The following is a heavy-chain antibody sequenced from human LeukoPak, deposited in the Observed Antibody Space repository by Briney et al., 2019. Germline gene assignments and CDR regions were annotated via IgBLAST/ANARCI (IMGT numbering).Heavy chain of an antibody. CDR2: ISGSGGST. CDR1: GFTFSGYG. D-gene: IGHD3-10*01. Sequence: GGSLRLSCAASGFTFSGYGMSWVRQAPGKRLEWVSAISGSGGSTYYADSVKGRFTISRDNSKNTLYLQMNSLRAEDTAVYYCAKDVDLRTMVRGVYFDSWGQGTLVTVSS. V-gene: IGHV3-23*01. J-gene: IGHJ4*02. CDR3: AKDVDLRTMVRGVYFDS.